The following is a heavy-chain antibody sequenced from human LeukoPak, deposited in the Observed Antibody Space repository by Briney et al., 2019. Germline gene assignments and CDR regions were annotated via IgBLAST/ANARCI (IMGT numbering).Heavy chain of an antibody. D-gene: IGHD5-24*01. CDR2: IYYSGST. CDR1: GGSISSSSYY. CDR3: ARGVAEMATPD. Sequence: PSETLSLTCTVSGGSISSSSYYWSWIRQPPGKGLEWIGYIYYSGSTNYNPSLKSRVTISVDTSKNQFSLKLSSVTAADTAVYYCARGVAEMATPDWGQGTLVTVSS. V-gene: IGHV4-61*01. J-gene: IGHJ4*02.